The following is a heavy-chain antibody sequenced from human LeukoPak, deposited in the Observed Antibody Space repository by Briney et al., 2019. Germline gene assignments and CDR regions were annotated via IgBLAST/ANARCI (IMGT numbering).Heavy chain of an antibody. J-gene: IGHJ4*02. D-gene: IGHD6-25*01. Sequence: PGGSLRLSGAASGFTFSYYYMSWIRQAPGKGLEWVSYISSSGSTIYYADSVKGRFTTSRDNAKNSLYLQMNSLRAEDTAVYYCARDRLSPGGEGDFDYWGQGTLVTVSS. CDR2: ISSSGSTI. V-gene: IGHV3-11*04. CDR3: ARDRLSPGGEGDFDY. CDR1: GFTFSYYY.